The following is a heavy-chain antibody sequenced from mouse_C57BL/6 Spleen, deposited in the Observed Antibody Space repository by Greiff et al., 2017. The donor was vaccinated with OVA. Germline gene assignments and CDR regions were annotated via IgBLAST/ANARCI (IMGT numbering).Heavy chain of an antibody. CDR1: GFTFSSYA. CDR3: ARVITTVVAPYWYFDV. CDR2: ISDGGSYT. V-gene: IGHV5-4*01. Sequence: EVQLVESGGGLVKPGGSLKLSCAASGFTFSSYAMSWVRQTPEKRLEWVATISDGGSYTYYPDNVKGRFTISRDNAKNNLYLQMSHLKSEDTAMYYCARVITTVVAPYWYFDVWGTGTTVTVSS. J-gene: IGHJ1*03. D-gene: IGHD1-1*01.